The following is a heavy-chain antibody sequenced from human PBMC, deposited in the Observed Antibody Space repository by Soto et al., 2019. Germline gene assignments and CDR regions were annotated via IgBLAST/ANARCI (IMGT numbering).Heavy chain of an antibody. D-gene: IGHD3-22*01. J-gene: IGHJ4*02. CDR1: RFLFSIAW. Sequence: GGSQRLSCAPARFLFSIAWLNSARPAPGEGIVWVVGMNSKTNGGGTKDYAARLKSRFSISRDFSKDTLDLHMNILKTGDSAVYYFTTGLLNAESKWLLGDWGQGTLVTVTS. V-gene: IGHV3-15*01. CDR3: TTGLLNAESKWLLGD. CDR2: MNSKTNGGGTK.